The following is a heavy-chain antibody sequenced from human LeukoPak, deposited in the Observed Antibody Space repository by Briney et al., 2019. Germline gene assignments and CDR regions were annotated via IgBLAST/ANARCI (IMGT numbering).Heavy chain of an antibody. D-gene: IGHD6-13*01. CDR1: GGSISSSSYY. CDR2: IYYSGST. CDR3: AGGGGQQLAYYFDY. Sequence: PSETLSLTCTVSGGSISSSSYYSGWIRQPPGKGLEWIGSIYYSGSTYYKPSLKSRVIISVDTSKNQFTLKLNSVTAADTAVYYCAGGGGQQLAYYFDYWGQGTLVTVSS. V-gene: IGHV4-39*01. J-gene: IGHJ4*02.